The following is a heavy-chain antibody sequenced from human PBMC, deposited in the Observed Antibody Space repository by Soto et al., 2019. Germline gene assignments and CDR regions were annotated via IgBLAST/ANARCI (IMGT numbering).Heavy chain of an antibody. J-gene: IGHJ6*02. CDR2: ISSSGGST. Sequence: GGSLRLSCAASGFTFSSCAMSWVRQAPGKGLEWVSGISSSGGSTYYADSVKGRFTISRDNSKNTLYLQMKRLRSEDTAVYYCARCPEGYGFPYGMDVWGQGTTVTVSS. D-gene: IGHD4-17*01. CDR3: ARCPEGYGFPYGMDV. V-gene: IGHV3-23*01. CDR1: GFTFSSCA.